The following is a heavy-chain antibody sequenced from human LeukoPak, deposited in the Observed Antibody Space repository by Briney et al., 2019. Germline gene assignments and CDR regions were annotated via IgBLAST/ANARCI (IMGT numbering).Heavy chain of an antibody. V-gene: IGHV3-11*04. Sequence: GGSLRPSCAASGFTFSDYYMSWIRQAPGKGLEWVSYISSSGSTIYYADSVKGRFTISRDNAKNSLFLQMNSLRAEDTAVYYCARDRSGYSLVPSSKYNYYYMDVWGKGTTVTVSS. D-gene: IGHD3-3*01. J-gene: IGHJ6*03. CDR3: ARDRSGYSLVPSSKYNYYYMDV. CDR1: GFTFSDYY. CDR2: ISSSGSTI.